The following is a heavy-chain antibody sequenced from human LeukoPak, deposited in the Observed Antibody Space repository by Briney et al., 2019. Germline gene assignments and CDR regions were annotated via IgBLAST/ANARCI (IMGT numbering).Heavy chain of an antibody. CDR3: ASIANSSLAVAHGTVVFQH. J-gene: IGHJ1*01. Sequence: PSETLSLTCAVYGGSFSGYYWSWIRQPPGKGLEWIGEINHSGSTNYNPSLKSRVTISVDTSKNQFSLKLSSVTAADTAVYYCASIANSSLAVAHGTVVFQHWGQGTLVTVSS. D-gene: IGHD6-19*01. CDR2: INHSGST. V-gene: IGHV4-34*01. CDR1: GGSFSGYY.